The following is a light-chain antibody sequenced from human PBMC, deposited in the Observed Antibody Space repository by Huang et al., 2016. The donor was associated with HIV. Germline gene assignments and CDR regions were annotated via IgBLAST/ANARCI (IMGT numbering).Light chain of an antibody. Sequence: EIVMTQSPATLSVSPGEGATLSCRASQSINSNLAWYHQKPGLVPRLLIYCASTRATGVPGRFSGSGSGTEFTLTISSLQSEDFAVYYCQQYNNRPPGFGPGTKVDIK. CDR3: QQYNNRPPG. V-gene: IGKV3-15*01. J-gene: IGKJ3*01. CDR2: CAS. CDR1: QSINSN.